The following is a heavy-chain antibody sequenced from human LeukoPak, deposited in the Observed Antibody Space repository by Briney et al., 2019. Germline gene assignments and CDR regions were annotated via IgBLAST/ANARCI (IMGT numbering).Heavy chain of an antibody. CDR1: GFTFSSYG. Sequence: GGSLRLSCAASGFTFSSYGMHWVRQAPGKGLEWVAFIRYDGSNKYYADSVKGRFTISRDNSKNTLYLQMNSLRAEDTAVYYCAKETRVAPRHIDYWGQGTLVTVSS. D-gene: IGHD2-15*01. CDR2: IRYDGSNK. J-gene: IGHJ4*02. V-gene: IGHV3-30*02. CDR3: AKETRVAPRHIDY.